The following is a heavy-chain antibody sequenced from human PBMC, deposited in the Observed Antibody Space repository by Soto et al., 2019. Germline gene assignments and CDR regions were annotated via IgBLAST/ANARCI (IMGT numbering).Heavy chain of an antibody. CDR1: GVTFSSYA. Sequence: GGSLRLSCAASGVTFSSYAMSWVRQAPGKGLEWGPAISGSGGSTHYADAVKGRFTISGDNSKNTLYLQMNSLRAEDTGVSYCAKRMWSRPGSSSHYGMGVWGQGTTVTVCS. V-gene: IGHV3-23*01. CDR3: AKRMWSRPGSSSHYGMGV. D-gene: IGHD6-6*01. CDR2: ISGSGGST. J-gene: IGHJ6*01.